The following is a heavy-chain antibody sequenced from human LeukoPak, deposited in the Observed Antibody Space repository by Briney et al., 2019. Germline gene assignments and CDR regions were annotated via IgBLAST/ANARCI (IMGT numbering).Heavy chain of an antibody. CDR2: ISSNWGST. CDR1: GFTFSSYA. D-gene: IGHD3-3*01. Sequence: GGSLRLSCAASGFTFSSYAMHWVRQAPGKGLEYVSAISSNWGSTYYANSVKGRFTISRDNSKNTLYLQMRSLRAEDMAVYYCARAGVVPAAMSYGFWSGYFYYYYMDVWGKGTTVTVSS. V-gene: IGHV3-64*01. J-gene: IGHJ6*03. CDR3: ARAGVVPAAMSYGFWSGYFYYYYMDV.